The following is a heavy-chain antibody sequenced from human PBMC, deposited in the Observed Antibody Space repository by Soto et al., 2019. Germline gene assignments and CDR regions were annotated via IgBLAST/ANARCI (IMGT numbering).Heavy chain of an antibody. Sequence: SETLSLTCAVSGGSISTSNWWSWVRQPPGKGLDLIGEVYRTGSTNYNPSLESRLTISVDKSKNQFSLKLTSVTAEDTAVYYCARDGSPRGYSYGHPYNWFDPWGQGTLVTVSS. D-gene: IGHD5-18*01. CDR2: VYRTGST. CDR1: GGSISTSNW. J-gene: IGHJ5*02. CDR3: ARDGSPRGYSYGHPYNWFDP. V-gene: IGHV4-4*02.